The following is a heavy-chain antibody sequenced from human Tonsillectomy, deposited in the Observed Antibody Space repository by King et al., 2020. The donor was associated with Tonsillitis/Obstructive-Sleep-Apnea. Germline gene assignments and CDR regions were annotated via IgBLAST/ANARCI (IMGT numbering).Heavy chain of an antibody. Sequence: VQLVESGGGLVQPGGSLRLSCAASGFTFSTYAMNWVRQAPGKGMEWVSVISGSGGSTYYADSVKGRFTISRDNSKNTLFLQMNSLRAEDTAIYYCAKCPPTAVHNYYYGMDVWGQGTTVTVSS. CDR3: AKCPPTAVHNYYYGMDV. D-gene: IGHD6-19*01. CDR2: ISGSGGST. J-gene: IGHJ6*02. V-gene: IGHV3-23*04. CDR1: GFTFSTYA.